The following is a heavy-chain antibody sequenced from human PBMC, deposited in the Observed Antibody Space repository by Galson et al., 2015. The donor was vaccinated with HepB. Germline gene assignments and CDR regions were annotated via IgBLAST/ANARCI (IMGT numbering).Heavy chain of an antibody. CDR3: AREIAASGFWYFDL. D-gene: IGHD6-13*01. J-gene: IGHJ2*01. CDR2: IGTAGDT. CDR1: GFTFSSYD. V-gene: IGHV3-13*01. Sequence: SLRLSCAASGFTFSSYDMHWVRQVTGERLEWVSSIGTAGDTNYPGSVKGRFTISRENAKNSLFLQMNSLRAGDTAVYYCAREIAASGFWYFDLWGRGTLVTVSS.